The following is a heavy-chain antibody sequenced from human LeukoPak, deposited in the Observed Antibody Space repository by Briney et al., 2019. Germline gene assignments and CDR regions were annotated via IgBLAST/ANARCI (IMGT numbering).Heavy chain of an antibody. CDR1: GDSVSSSNYY. D-gene: IGHD3-22*01. Sequence: SSETLSLTCTVFGDSVSSSNYYWAWFRQPPGKGLDWIGSLYYDGRTYYSPSLESRVTVSVDTSKNQFALKLTSVTAADTAVHYCARGNLYYYDSSGYYFKFGYWGQGTLVTVSS. CDR3: ARGNLYYYDSSGYYFKFGY. CDR2: LYYDGRT. V-gene: IGHV4-39*01. J-gene: IGHJ4*02.